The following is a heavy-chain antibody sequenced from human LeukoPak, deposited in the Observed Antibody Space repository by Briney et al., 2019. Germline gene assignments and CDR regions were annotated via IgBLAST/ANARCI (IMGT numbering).Heavy chain of an antibody. D-gene: IGHD3-10*01. V-gene: IGHV4-39*02. Sequence: SETLSLTCTVSGGSISSSSYYWGWIRQPPGKGLEWIGSIYYSGSTYYNPSLKSRVTISVDTSKNQFSLKLSSVTAADTAVYYCARDRGGFGEIEDYWGQGTLVTVSS. CDR1: GGSISSSSYY. CDR3: ARDRGGFGEIEDY. CDR2: IYYSGST. J-gene: IGHJ4*02.